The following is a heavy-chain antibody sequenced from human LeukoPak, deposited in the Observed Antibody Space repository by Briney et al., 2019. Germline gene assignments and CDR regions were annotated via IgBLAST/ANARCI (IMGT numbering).Heavy chain of an antibody. V-gene: IGHV4-38-2*02. CDR1: GYSISSGYY. Sequence: SETLSLTCTVSGYSISSGYYWGWIRQPPGKGLEWIGSIYRTGSTYYSPSLKSRVTISVDTSKNQFSLKLSSVTAADTAVYYCARSGYATFYYMDVWGKGTTVTISS. J-gene: IGHJ6*03. D-gene: IGHD3-3*01. CDR3: ARSGYATFYYMDV. CDR2: IYRTGST.